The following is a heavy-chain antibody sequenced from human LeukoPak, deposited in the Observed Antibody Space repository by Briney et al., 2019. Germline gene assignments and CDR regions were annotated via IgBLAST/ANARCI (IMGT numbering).Heavy chain of an antibody. CDR1: GYTFTSYH. V-gene: IGHV1-46*01. CDR3: ASYLGGWPMKY. Sequence: ASVKVSCKASGYTFTSYHMHWVRQAPGQGLEWMGIINPSGGSTSYAQKFQGRVTMTRDMSTSTVYMELSSLRSEDTAVYYCASYLGGWPMKYWGQGTLVTVSS. CDR2: INPSGGST. D-gene: IGHD6-19*01. J-gene: IGHJ4*02.